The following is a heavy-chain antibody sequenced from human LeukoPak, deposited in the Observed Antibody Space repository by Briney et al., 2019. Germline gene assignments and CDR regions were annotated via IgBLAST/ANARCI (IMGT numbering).Heavy chain of an antibody. CDR1: GFTFSSYA. V-gene: IGHV3-23*01. CDR2: ISGSGGST. CDR3: AKDGMGVVAATFWFDP. Sequence: GGSLRLSCAASGFTFSSYAMSWVRQAPGKGLEWVSAISGSGGSTYYADSVKGRFTISRDNSKNTLYLQMNSLRAEDTAVYYCAKDGMGVVAATFWFDPWGQGTLVTVSS. J-gene: IGHJ5*02. D-gene: IGHD2-15*01.